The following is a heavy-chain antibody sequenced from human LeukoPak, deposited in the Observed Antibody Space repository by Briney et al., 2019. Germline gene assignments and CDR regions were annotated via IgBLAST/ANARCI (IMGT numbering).Heavy chain of an antibody. CDR1: GGSFSGYY. D-gene: IGHD6-19*01. V-gene: IGHV4-34*01. CDR3: ARAQSSGNWFDP. CDR2: INHSGST. Sequence: SETLSLTCAVYGGSFSGYYWSWIRQPPGKGLEWIGEINHSGSTNYNPSLKSRVTISVDTSKNQFSLKLSSVTAADTAVCYCARAQSSGNWFDPWGQGTLVTVSS. J-gene: IGHJ5*02.